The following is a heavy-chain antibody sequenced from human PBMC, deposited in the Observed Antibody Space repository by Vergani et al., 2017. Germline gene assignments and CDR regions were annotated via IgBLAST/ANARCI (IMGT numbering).Heavy chain of an antibody. CDR2: IQFDGSNQ. CDR3: AKHFSGCNIDY. D-gene: IGHD6-25*01. J-gene: IGHJ4*02. V-gene: IGHV3-30*02. Sequence: QVQLVESGGGVVQRGGSLRLYCATSGFTLSNYDMQWIRQRLGKGLEFVTFIQFDGSNQYYADSVKDRFTLSRDFSKNTLYLQMNSLRTYDTATYYCAKHFSGCNIDYWNQGTQVIVSS. CDR1: GFTLSNYD.